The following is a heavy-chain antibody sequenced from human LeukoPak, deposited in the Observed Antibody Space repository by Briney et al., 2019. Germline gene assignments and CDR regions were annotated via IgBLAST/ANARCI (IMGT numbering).Heavy chain of an antibody. CDR1: GGTFSNYP. CDR3: ARVGGYCSSTSCYNWFDP. V-gene: IGHV1-69*13. CDR2: IIPIFGTA. J-gene: IGHJ5*02. D-gene: IGHD2-2*01. Sequence: GASVNVSFKSSGGTFSNYPFSWVRQAPGQGLEGMGGIIPIFGTANYPQKFQGRVTITADESTSTAYMELSSLRSEDTAVYYCARVGGYCSSTSCYNWFDPWGQGTLVTVSS.